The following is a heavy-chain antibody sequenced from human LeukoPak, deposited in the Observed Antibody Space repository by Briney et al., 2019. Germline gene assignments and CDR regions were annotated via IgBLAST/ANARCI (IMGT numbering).Heavy chain of an antibody. J-gene: IGHJ4*02. Sequence: GASVKVSCKGSGCTFTSYGINWVRQAPGQGLEWMGWINTNNVNRNYAQKLQGRVTMTTDTSTNTAYMELMSLTSDDTAVYYCARAGQLDYWGQGTLVTVSS. CDR3: ARAGQLDY. CDR1: GCTFTSYG. V-gene: IGHV1-18*01. CDR2: INTNNVNR. D-gene: IGHD1-1*01.